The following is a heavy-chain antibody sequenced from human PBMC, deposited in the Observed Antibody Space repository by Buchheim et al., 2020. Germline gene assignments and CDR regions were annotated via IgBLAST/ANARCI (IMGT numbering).Heavy chain of an antibody. CDR2: IGGDGRS. D-gene: IGHD3-3*02. CDR1: GFSFSTNA. Sequence: DVPLLQSGGGLVQPGGSLRLSCAASGFSFSTNAMSWVRQAPGRGLEWVSGIGGDGRSHYADSVQGRFTISRDSSKDTLYLQMNGLRVEDTATYYCAKDLHFWSGMDYWGQGAL. V-gene: IGHV3-23*01. CDR3: AKDLHFWSGMDY. J-gene: IGHJ4*02.